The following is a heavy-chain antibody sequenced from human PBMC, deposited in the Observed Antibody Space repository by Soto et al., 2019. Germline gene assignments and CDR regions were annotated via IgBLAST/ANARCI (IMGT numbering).Heavy chain of an antibody. CDR2: IISNTNYI. CDR1: GXTLTRYR. V-gene: IGHV3-21*06. J-gene: IGHJ4*02. CDR3: ARESEDLTSNFDY. Sequence: GSLKLSCAASGXTLTRYRMNWVRRAPGKGLELVSSIISNTNYIYYGDSMKCRFTISRDNAKNSLYLEMNRLRAEDTALYYCARESEDLTSNFDYWGQGTLVTVSS.